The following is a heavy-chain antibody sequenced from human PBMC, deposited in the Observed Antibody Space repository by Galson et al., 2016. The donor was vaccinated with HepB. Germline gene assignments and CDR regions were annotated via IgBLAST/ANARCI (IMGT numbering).Heavy chain of an antibody. Sequence: SLRLSCAASGFSFSTYWMTWVRQAPGKGLEWVANIKPDGSEKSYVDSVKGRFTISRDNATNSLSLQMTSLRDEETAVYDCAALVHGRDVWGQGTTVTVSS. J-gene: IGHJ6*02. CDR1: GFSFSTYW. V-gene: IGHV3-7*01. CDR3: AALVHGRDV. CDR2: IKPDGSEK.